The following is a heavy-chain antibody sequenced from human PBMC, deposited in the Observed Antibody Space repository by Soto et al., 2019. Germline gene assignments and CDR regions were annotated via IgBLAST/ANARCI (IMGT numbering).Heavy chain of an antibody. Sequence: ASVKVTCKAPGYTFTSYDINWVRQAKGQGLEWMGWMNPNSGNTGYAQKFQGRVTMTRNTSISTAYMDLNSLRAEDTAVYYCALFLPYEDFISVYFPVSAPWVKRSLVPVS. CDR1: GYTFTSYD. CDR3: ALFLPYEDFISVYFPVSAP. CDR2: MNPNSGNT. D-gene: IGHD3-3*01. J-gene: IGHJ5*02. V-gene: IGHV1-8*01.